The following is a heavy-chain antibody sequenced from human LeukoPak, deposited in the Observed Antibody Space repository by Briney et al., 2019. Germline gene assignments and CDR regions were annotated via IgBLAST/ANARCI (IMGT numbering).Heavy chain of an antibody. CDR1: GFTFSSYG. V-gene: IGHV3-33*01. Sequence: GGSLRLSCAASGFTFSSYGMHWVRQAPGKGLEGVAVIWYDGSNKYYADSVKGRFTISRDNSKNTLYLQMNSLRAEDTAVYYCARDVGELWFGELLFLDYWGQGTLVTVSS. CDR3: ARDVGELWFGELLFLDY. D-gene: IGHD3-10*01. CDR2: IWYDGSNK. J-gene: IGHJ4*02.